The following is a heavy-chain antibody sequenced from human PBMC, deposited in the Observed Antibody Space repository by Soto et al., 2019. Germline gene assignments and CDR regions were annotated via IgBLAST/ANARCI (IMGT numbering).Heavy chain of an antibody. J-gene: IGHJ6*02. CDR1: GGTFSSYA. Sequence: SVKVSCKASGGTFSSYAISWVRQAPGQGLEWMGGIIPIFGTANYAQKFQGRVTITADESTSTAYMELSSLRSEDTAVYYCARDKMLVVAATQNYYYYYGMDVWGQGTTVTVSS. CDR2: IIPIFGTA. CDR3: ARDKMLVVAATQNYYYYYGMDV. V-gene: IGHV1-69*13. D-gene: IGHD2-15*01.